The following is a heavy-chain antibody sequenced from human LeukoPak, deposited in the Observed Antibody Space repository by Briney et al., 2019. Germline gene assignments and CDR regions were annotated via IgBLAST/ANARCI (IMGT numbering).Heavy chain of an antibody. CDR3: AKSDCGGDCHLLDY. D-gene: IGHD2-21*02. Sequence: GGSLRLSCAASGFTFSTYAMSWVRQAPGKGLEWVSHFGGSGGTIYYADSVKGRFTISRDNSKNTLYLQMNSLRAEDTAVYYCAKSDCGGDCHLLDYWGQGTLVAVSS. CDR1: GFTFSTYA. CDR2: FGGSGGTI. J-gene: IGHJ4*02. V-gene: IGHV3-23*01.